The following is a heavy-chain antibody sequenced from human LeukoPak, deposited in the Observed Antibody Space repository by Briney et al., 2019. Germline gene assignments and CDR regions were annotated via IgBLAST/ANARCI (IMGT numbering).Heavy chain of an antibody. CDR3: AKDGYSYGYTFSDY. CDR2: ISGSGGST. J-gene: IGHJ4*02. D-gene: IGHD5-18*01. V-gene: IGHV3-23*01. Sequence: GGSLGLSCAASGFTFSSYAMSWVRQAPGKGLEWVSAISGSGGSTYYADSVKGRFTISRDNSKNTLYLQMNSLRAEDTAVYYCAKDGYSYGYTFSDYWGQGTLVTVSS. CDR1: GFTFSSYA.